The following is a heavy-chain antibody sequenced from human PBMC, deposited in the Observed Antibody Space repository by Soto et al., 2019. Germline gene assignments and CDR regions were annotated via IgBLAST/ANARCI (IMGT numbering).Heavy chain of an antibody. CDR2: INPNSGGT. Sequence: GASVKVSCKASGYTFTGYYMHWVRQAPGQGLEWMGWINPNSGGTNYAQKFQGRVTMTRDTSISTAYMELSRLRSDDTAVYYCARSRVEPRKYYCGMDVWGRGTTVTFSS. CDR3: ARSRVEPRKYYCGMDV. J-gene: IGHJ6*01. D-gene: IGHD1-26*01. V-gene: IGHV1-2*02. CDR1: GYTFTGYY.